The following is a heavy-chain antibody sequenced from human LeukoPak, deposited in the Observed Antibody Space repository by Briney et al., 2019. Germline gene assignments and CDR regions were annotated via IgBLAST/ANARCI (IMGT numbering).Heavy chain of an antibody. J-gene: IGHJ4*02. CDR2: IYPGDSDT. D-gene: IGHD1-26*01. Sequence: GASLKISCKGSGYSFTSYWIGWVRQMPGKGLEWMGIIYPGDSDTRYSPSFQGQVTISADKSISTAYLQWSSLKASDTAMYYCARLIMGARDSGYADYWGQGTLVTVSA. CDR3: ARLIMGARDSGYADY. V-gene: IGHV5-51*01. CDR1: GYSFTSYW.